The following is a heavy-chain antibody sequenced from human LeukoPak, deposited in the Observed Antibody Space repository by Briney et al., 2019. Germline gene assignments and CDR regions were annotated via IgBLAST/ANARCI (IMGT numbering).Heavy chain of an antibody. J-gene: IGHJ4*02. V-gene: IGHV1-18*01. CDR1: GYTFTSYG. D-gene: IGHD6-19*01. Sequence: APVKVSCKASGYTFTSYGISWVRQAPGQGLEWMGWISAYNGNTNYAQKLQGRVTMTTDTSTSTAYMELRSLRSDDTAVYYCGRDQSAYSSGWYSDYWGQGTLVTVSS. CDR2: ISAYNGNT. CDR3: GRDQSAYSSGWYSDY.